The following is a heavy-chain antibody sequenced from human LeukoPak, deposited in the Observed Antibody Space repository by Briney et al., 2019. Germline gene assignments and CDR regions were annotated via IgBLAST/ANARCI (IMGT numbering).Heavy chain of an antibody. CDR2: IVQDGNDK. J-gene: IGHJ4*02. CDR3: ARHRYHQLDY. V-gene: IGHV3-7*01. D-gene: IGHD1-14*01. Sequence: GGSLRLSCAASGFTFNSYWMTWVRQAPGKGLEWVANIVQDGNDKFYVDSVKGRFTISRDNAENSLFLQMNSLRAEDTVVYYLARHRYHQLDYWGQGTLVTVSS. CDR1: GFTFNSYW.